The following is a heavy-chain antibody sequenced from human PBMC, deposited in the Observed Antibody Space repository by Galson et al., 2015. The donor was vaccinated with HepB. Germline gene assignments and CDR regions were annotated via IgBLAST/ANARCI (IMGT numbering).Heavy chain of an antibody. Sequence: SLRLSCAASGFTFSTSWMTWVRQAPGKGLEWVANIKQDGSEKYYVDSVKGRFTISRDNAKNSLYLQMNSLRAEDTAVYYCARDTRLTVRHCSNGICSTGGYYFDSWGQGTLVTVSS. D-gene: IGHD2-8*01. CDR2: IKQDGSEK. J-gene: IGHJ4*02. V-gene: IGHV3-7*01. CDR3: ARDTRLTVRHCSNGICSTGGYYFDS. CDR1: GFTFSTSW.